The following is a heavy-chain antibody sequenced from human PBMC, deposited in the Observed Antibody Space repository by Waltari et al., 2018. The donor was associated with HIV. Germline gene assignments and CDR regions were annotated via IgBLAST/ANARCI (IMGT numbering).Heavy chain of an antibody. Sequence: EVQLVESGGDLVQPGGSLRLSCAASGFPVSSNYLRWVRQAPGKGLGWVSVIYSGGSTYYADSVKGRFTISRDNSKNTLYLQMNSLRAEDTAVYYCASIAYCGGDCYPRGMDVWGQGTTVTVSS. V-gene: IGHV3-66*01. CDR1: GFPVSSNY. J-gene: IGHJ6*02. CDR3: ASIAYCGGDCYPRGMDV. CDR2: IYSGGST. D-gene: IGHD2-21*02.